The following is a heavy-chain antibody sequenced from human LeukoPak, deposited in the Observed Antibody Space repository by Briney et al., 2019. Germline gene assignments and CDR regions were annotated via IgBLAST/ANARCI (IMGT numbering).Heavy chain of an antibody. CDR3: ARDRTGTGGFDP. J-gene: IGHJ5*02. V-gene: IGHV4-34*01. Sequence: SETLSLTCAVYGGSFSGYYWSWIRQPPGKGLEWIGEINHSGSTNYNPSLKSRVTISVDTSKNQFSLKLSSVTAADTAVYYCARDRTGTGGFDPWGQGTLVTVSS. D-gene: IGHD1-1*01. CDR1: GGSFSGYY. CDR2: INHSGST.